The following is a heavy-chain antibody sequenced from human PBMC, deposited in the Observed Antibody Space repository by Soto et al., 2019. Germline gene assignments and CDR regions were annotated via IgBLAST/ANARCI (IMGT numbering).Heavy chain of an antibody. J-gene: IGHJ4*02. V-gene: IGHV3-48*01. CDR1: GFTFSSYS. D-gene: IGHD3-10*01. Sequence: GGSLRLSCAASGFTFSSYSMNWVRQAPGKGLEWLSYISSSSSTIYYADSVKGRFTISRDNVKNSLYLQMNSLRAEDTAVYYCASLSSFRVDYWGQGTLVTVSS. CDR3: ASLSSFRVDY. CDR2: ISSSSSTI.